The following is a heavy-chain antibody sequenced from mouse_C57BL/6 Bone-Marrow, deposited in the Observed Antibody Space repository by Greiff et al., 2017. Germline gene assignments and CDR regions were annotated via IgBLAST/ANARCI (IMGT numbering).Heavy chain of an antibody. CDR2: IDPANGNT. CDR3: ALLRRGVGWFAY. CDR1: GFNIKNTY. Sequence: VHVKQSVAELVRPGASVKLSCTASGFNIKNTYMHWVKQRPEQGLEWIGRIDPANGNTKYAPKFQGKATITADTSSNTAYLQLSSLTSEDTAIYYCALLRRGVGWFAYWGQGTLVTVSA. V-gene: IGHV14-3*01. J-gene: IGHJ3*01. D-gene: IGHD2-12*01.